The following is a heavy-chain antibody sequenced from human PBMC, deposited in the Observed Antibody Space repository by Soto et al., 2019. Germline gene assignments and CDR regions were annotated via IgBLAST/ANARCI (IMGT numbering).Heavy chain of an antibody. D-gene: IGHD3-10*01. CDR1: GGSISSGDYY. CDR2: IYYSGST. CDR3: ARDQVINYGYFDY. J-gene: IGHJ4*02. V-gene: IGHV4-30-4*01. Sequence: SETLSLTCTVSGGSISSGDYYWSWIRQPPGKGLEWIGYIYYSGSTYYSPSHKSRVTISVDTSKNQFSLKLSSVTAADTAVYYCARDQVINYGYFDYWGQGTLVTVSS.